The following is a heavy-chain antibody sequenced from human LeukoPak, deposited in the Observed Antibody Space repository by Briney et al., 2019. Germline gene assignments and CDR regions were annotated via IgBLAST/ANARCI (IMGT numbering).Heavy chain of an antibody. D-gene: IGHD6-6*01. CDR3: ASCVSSSSRTFDY. J-gene: IGHJ4*02. CDR1: GGSISSYY. V-gene: IGHV4-59*08. CDR2: IYYSGST. Sequence: SETLSLTCTVSGGSISSYYWTWIRQPPGKGLEWIGYIYYSGSTNYNPSLKSRVTISVDTSKNQFSLKLSSVTAADTAVYYCASCVSSSSRTFDYWGQGTLVTVSS.